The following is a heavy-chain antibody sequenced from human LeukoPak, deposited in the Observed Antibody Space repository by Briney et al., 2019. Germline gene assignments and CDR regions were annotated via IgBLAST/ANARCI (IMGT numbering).Heavy chain of an antibody. D-gene: IGHD2-2*02. CDR1: GFTFCDYA. V-gene: IGHV3-49*04. CDR3: TRDDTPSVAFDI. CDR2: IRSKAYGGTT. Sequence: QPGRSLRLSCTASGFTFCDYAMSWVRQAPGKGLEWVGFIRSKAYGGTTEYAASVKGRFTISRDDSKSIAYLQMNSLKTEDTAVYYCTRDDTPSVAFDIWGQGTMVTVSS. J-gene: IGHJ3*02.